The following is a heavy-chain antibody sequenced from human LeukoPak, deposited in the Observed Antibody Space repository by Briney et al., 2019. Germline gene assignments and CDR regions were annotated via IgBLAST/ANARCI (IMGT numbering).Heavy chain of an antibody. Sequence: GGSLRLSCAASGFTFSSYAMHWVRQAPGKGLEWVAVISYDGSNKYYADSVKGRFTISRDNSKNTLYLQMNSLRAEDTALYYCAREVVRNSIDLWGQGTMVTVSS. D-gene: IGHD3-22*01. J-gene: IGHJ3*01. V-gene: IGHV3-30-3*01. CDR1: GFTFSSYA. CDR2: ISYDGSNK. CDR3: AREVVRNSIDL.